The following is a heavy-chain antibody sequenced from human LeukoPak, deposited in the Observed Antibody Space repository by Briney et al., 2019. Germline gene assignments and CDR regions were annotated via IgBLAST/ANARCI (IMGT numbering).Heavy chain of an antibody. Sequence: SETLSLACTVSGCSISTYYWRWIRQPPGKGLEWIGYIYYSGSTNYNPSLKSRVTISVDKSKNQFSLKLSSVTAADTAVYYCARGHSYYYDSSAYYPDFDYWGQGTLVTVSS. D-gene: IGHD3-22*01. CDR3: ARGHSYYYDSSAYYPDFDY. CDR2: IYYSGST. V-gene: IGHV4-59*01. CDR1: GCSISTYY. J-gene: IGHJ4*02.